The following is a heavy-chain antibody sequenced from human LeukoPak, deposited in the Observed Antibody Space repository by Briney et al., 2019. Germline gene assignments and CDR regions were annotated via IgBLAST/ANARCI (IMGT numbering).Heavy chain of an antibody. CDR1: GGSFSSYA. CDR2: IIPILGIA. D-gene: IGHD3-9*01. J-gene: IGHJ4*02. V-gene: IGHV1-69*04. CDR3: TYDILTGYYTDY. Sequence: SVKVSCKASGGSFSSYAISWVRRAPGQGLEWMGRIIPILGIANYAQKFQGRVTITADKSTSTAYMELSSLRSEDTAVYYCTYDILTGYYTDYWGQGTLVTVSS.